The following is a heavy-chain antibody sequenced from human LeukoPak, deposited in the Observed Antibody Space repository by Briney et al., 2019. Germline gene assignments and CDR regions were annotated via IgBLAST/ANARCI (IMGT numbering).Heavy chain of an antibody. CDR2: IWYDGSNK. Sequence: GGSLRLSCAASGFTFSSYGMHWVRQAPGKGLEWVAVIWYDGSNKYYADSVKGRFTISRDNSKNTLYLQMNSLRAEDTAVYYCARARPGIAAAGTGYYFDYWGQGTLVTVSS. J-gene: IGHJ4*02. CDR3: ARARPGIAAAGTGYYFDY. D-gene: IGHD6-13*01. CDR1: GFTFSSYG. V-gene: IGHV3-33*01.